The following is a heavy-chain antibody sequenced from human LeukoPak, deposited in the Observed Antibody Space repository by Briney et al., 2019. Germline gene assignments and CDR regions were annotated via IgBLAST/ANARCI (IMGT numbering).Heavy chain of an antibody. Sequence: GGSLRLSCAASGFIFSDYSMGWVRRAPGKGLEWVATIKKDGSEKYYGDSVEGRSTISGDNAKNSLYLQMGSLGAEDTAVYYCARVRSGYYMDVWGKGTTVTVSS. J-gene: IGHJ6*03. CDR1: GFIFSDYS. D-gene: IGHD3-3*01. V-gene: IGHV3-7*01. CDR3: ARVRSGYYMDV. CDR2: IKKDGSEK.